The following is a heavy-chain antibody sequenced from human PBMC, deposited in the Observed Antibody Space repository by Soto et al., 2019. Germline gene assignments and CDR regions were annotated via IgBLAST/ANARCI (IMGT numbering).Heavy chain of an antibody. V-gene: IGHV3-74*01. Sequence: PGGSLRLSCAASGFIFNTYTMSWVRQAPGKGLEWVSRMNSDGSTTNYADSVKGRFTVSRDNARNTLHLQMNSLRAEDTAVYYCATAEVDYWGPGTLVTVSS. CDR2: MNSDGSTT. CDR3: ATAEVDY. CDR1: GFIFNTYT. J-gene: IGHJ4*02.